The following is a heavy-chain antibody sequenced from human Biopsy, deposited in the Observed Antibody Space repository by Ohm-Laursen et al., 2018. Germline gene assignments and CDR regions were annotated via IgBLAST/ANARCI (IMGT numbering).Heavy chain of an antibody. CDR3: ARHPTGFWFDP. J-gene: IGHJ5*02. V-gene: IGHV4-39*01. CDR1: GGSVSSNVAY. Sequence: TLSLTCPVSGGSVSSNVAYWAWIRQPPGKGLESIGSIFYSGITYYNPSLQSRITMSEDTSKNQFSLNLTSVTAADTAVYYCARHPTGFWFDPWGQGTLVSVSS. CDR2: IFYSGIT.